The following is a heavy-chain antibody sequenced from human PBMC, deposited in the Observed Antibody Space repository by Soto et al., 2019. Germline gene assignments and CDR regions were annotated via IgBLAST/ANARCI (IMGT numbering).Heavy chain of an antibody. Sequence: PGGSLRLSCAASGFTFSSYSMNWVRQAPGKGPEWVSSISSSSSHIYYADSVKGRFTISRDNAKNSLYLQMNSLRAEDTAVYYCARLGINPLLDGMDVWGQGTTVTVSS. J-gene: IGHJ6*02. V-gene: IGHV3-21*01. CDR3: ARLGINPLLDGMDV. CDR2: ISSSSSHI. D-gene: IGHD3-3*01. CDR1: GFTFSSYS.